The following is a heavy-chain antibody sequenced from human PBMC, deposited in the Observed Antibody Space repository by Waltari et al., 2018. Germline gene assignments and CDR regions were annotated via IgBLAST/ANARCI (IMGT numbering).Heavy chain of an antibody. CDR1: GGSISSGGYY. J-gene: IGHJ5*02. CDR2: IYYSGST. CDR3: ARVPVVVPAANWFDP. V-gene: IGHV4-31*03. D-gene: IGHD2-2*01. Sequence: QVQLQESGPGLVKPSQTLSLTCTVSGGSISSGGYYWSWIRQPPGKGLEWIGEIYYSGSTYYNPSLKSRVTISVDTSKNQFSLKLSSVTAADTAVYYCARVPVVVPAANWFDPWGQGTLVTVSS.